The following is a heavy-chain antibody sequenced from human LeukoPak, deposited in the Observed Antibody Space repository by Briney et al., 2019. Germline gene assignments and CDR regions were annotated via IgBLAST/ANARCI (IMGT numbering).Heavy chain of an antibody. CDR3: ARAVGIQLLSFDY. J-gene: IGHJ4*02. V-gene: IGHV4-59*12. CDR1: GGSISSYY. D-gene: IGHD5-18*01. Sequence: SETLSLTCTVSGGSISSYYWSWIRQPPGKGLEWIGYIYYSGSTNYNPSLKSRVTISVDTSKNQFSLKLSSVTAADTAVYYCARAVGIQLLSFDYWGQGTLVTVSS. CDR2: IYYSGST.